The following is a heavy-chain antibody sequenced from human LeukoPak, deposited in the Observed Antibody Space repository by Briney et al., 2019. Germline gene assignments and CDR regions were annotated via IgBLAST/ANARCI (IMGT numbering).Heavy chain of an antibody. D-gene: IGHD3-10*01. J-gene: IGHJ3*02. Sequence: SETLSLTCTVSGGSISSYYWSWIRQPAGKGLEWIGRIYTSGSTNYNPSLKSRVTMSVVTSKNQFSLKLSSVTAADTAVYYCARDAVTPGDDTFDMWGQGTMATVSS. CDR3: ARDAVTPGDDTFDM. V-gene: IGHV4-4*07. CDR2: IYTSGST. CDR1: GGSISSYY.